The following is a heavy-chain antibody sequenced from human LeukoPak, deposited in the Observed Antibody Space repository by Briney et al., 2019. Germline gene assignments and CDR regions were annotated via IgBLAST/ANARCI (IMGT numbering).Heavy chain of an antibody. CDR3: ARVVPPYYDSSVFPEIFDY. CDR1: GFTFSSYW. Sequence: TGGSLRLSCAASGFTFSSYWMSWVRQAPGKGLEWVANIKQDGSEKYYVDSVKGRFTISRDNAKNSLYLQMNSLRAEDTAVYSCARVVPPYYDSSVFPEIFDYWAQETLVTVPS. CDR2: IKQDGSEK. D-gene: IGHD3-22*01. V-gene: IGHV3-7*01. J-gene: IGHJ4*02.